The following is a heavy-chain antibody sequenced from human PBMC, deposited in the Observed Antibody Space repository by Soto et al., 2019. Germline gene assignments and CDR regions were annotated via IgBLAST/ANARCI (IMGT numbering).Heavy chain of an antibody. CDR2: IIPIFGTA. CDR3: ARGERERWLNY. D-gene: IGHD5-12*01. J-gene: IGHJ4*02. CDR1: GGTFSSYA. Sequence: GASVKVSCKASGGTFSSYAISWVRQAPGQGLEWMGGIIPIFGTANYAQKFQGRVTITADKSTSTAYMELSSLRSEDTAVYYCARGERERWLNYWGQGTLVSVSS. V-gene: IGHV1-69*06.